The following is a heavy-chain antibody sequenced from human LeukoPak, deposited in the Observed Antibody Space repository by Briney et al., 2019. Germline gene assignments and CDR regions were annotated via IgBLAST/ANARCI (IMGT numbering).Heavy chain of an antibody. Sequence: SESLSLTCTVSGGSISSYYWSWIRQPPGKGLEWIGYVYYSGSTNSNPSLKSRVTISVDTSKNQFSLKVSSVTAADTAIYYCARGYNWFDPWGQGTLVTVSS. CDR1: GGSISSYY. J-gene: IGHJ5*02. V-gene: IGHV4-59*01. CDR3: ARGYNWFDP. CDR2: VYYSGST.